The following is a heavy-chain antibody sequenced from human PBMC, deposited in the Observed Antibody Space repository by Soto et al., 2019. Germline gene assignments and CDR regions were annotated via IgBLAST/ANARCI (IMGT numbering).Heavy chain of an antibody. D-gene: IGHD4-4*01. CDR1: GGSISSGGYY. V-gene: IGHV4-31*02. CDR2: IYYSGST. CDR3: ARPRDDDYSNYYFDY. J-gene: IGHJ4*02. Sequence: TLSLTCTVSGGSISSGGYYWSWIRQHPGKGLEWIGYIYYSGSTYYNPSLKSRVTISVDTSKNQFSLKLSSVTAADTAVYYCARPRDDDYSNYYFDYWGQGTLVTVSS.